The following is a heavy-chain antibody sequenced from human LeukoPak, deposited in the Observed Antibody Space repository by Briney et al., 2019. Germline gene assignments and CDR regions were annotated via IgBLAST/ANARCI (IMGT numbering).Heavy chain of an antibody. J-gene: IGHJ3*02. D-gene: IGHD5-24*01. CDR3: ARDPAEMATIPFDI. Sequence: SETLSLTCTVSGGSISSGDYYWSWIRQPPGKGLEWIGYIYYSGSTYYNPSLKSRVTISVDTSKNQFSLKLSSVTAADTAVYYCARDPAEMATIPFDIWGQGTMVTLSS. CDR2: IYYSGST. V-gene: IGHV4-30-4*01. CDR1: GGSISSGDYY.